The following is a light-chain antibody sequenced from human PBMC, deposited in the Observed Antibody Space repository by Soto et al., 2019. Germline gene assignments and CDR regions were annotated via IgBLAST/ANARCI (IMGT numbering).Light chain of an antibody. V-gene: IGLV3-21*04. CDR2: YDS. CDR1: NIGSKS. CDR3: QVWDSSSDRVV. Sequence: SYELTQPPSVSVAPGKTARITCGGNNIGSKSVHWYQQKPGQAPVLVIYYDSDRPSGIPERFSGSNSGNTATLTISRVEAGDEADYYCQVWDSSSDRVVSGGGTKLTVL. J-gene: IGLJ2*01.